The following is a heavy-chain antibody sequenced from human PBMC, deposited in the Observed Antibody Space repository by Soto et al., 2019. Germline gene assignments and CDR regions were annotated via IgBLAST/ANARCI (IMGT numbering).Heavy chain of an antibody. V-gene: IGHV1-2*02. J-gene: IGHJ6*02. CDR2: INPNSGGT. CDR3: AREGAYCGGDCYDNYYYYYGMDV. Sequence: QVQLVQSGAEVKKPGASVKVSCKASGYTFTGYYMHWVRQAPGQGLEWMGWINPNSGGTNYAQKFQGRVTMTRDTSISPAYMELSRLRSDDTAVYYCAREGAYCGGDCYDNYYYYYGMDVWGQGTTVTVSS. D-gene: IGHD2-21*02. CDR1: GYTFTGYY.